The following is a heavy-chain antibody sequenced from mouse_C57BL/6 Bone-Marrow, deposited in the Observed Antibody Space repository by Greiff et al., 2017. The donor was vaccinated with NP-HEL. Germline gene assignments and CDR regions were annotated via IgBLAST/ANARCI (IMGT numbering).Heavy chain of an antibody. D-gene: IGHD3-2*02. V-gene: IGHV1-85*01. CDR3: ASQARRYFDV. CDR2: INPRDGST. CDR1: GYTFTSYD. J-gene: IGHJ1*03. Sequence: VQLQESGPELVKPGASVKLSCKASGYTFTSYDINWVKQRPGQGLGWIGWINPRDGSTTYNEKFKGKATLTVDTSSSTAYMELHSLTSEDSAVYFCASQARRYFDVWGTGTTVTVSS.